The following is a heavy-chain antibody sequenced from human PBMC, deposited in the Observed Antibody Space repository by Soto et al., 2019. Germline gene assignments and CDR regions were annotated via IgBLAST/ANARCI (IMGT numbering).Heavy chain of an antibody. CDR3: ARDGHGMDV. Sequence: NPSETLSLTCTVSGGSVSSGSYHWSWIRQPPGKGLEWIGYIFFTGSTNYNPSLKGRVTISVDTSKNQFSLKLRSVTAADTAVYYCARDGHGMDVWGQGTTVTVSS. CDR1: GGSVSSGSYH. V-gene: IGHV4-61*01. J-gene: IGHJ6*02. CDR2: IFFTGST.